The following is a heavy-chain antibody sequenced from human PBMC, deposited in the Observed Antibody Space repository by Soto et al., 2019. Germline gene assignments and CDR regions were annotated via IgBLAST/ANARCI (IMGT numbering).Heavy chain of an antibody. CDR1: GSTFNNFA. CDR3: ARAIKRWEVNYYFDF. J-gene: IGHJ4*02. D-gene: IGHD1-26*01. CDR2: IVVDSNTA. V-gene: IGHV1-69*06. Sequence: QVVLLQSGAEVKEPGSSVRVSCQVSGSTFNNFAFSWVRQAPGHGPECMGGIVVDSNTAEYSQRFQDRVTITADTSTHTLYMELRSMTFEDTAVYYCARAIKRWEVNYYFDFWGQGTLVTVSS.